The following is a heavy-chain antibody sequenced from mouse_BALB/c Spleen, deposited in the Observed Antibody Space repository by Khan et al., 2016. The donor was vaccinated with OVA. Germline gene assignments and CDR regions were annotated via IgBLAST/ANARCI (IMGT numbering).Heavy chain of an antibody. V-gene: IGHV9-3-1*01. D-gene: IGHD2-14*01. CDR1: GYTFTNYG. Sequence: QIQLVQSGPELKKPGETVQISCKASGYTFTNYGMNWVRQAPGKGLKWMGWINTYTGEPTSTDDFKGRFAFSLETSASTAYLLINSLKNEDTATYFCARVGYTGTMDFWGQGTSVTASS. CDR3: ARVGYTGTMDF. CDR2: INTYTGEP. J-gene: IGHJ4*01.